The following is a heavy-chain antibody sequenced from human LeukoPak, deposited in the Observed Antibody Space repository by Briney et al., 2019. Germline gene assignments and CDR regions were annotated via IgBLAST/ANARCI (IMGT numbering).Heavy chain of an antibody. CDR2: ISSSSSYI. Sequence: GGSLRLSCAASGFTFSSYSMNWVRQAPGKGLEWVSSISSSSSYIYYADSVKGRFTISRDNAKNSLYLQMNGLRAEDTAVYYCARDYYGSGSYFDYWGQGTLVTVSS. CDR3: ARDYYGSGSYFDY. D-gene: IGHD3-10*01. J-gene: IGHJ4*02. CDR1: GFTFSSYS. V-gene: IGHV3-21*01.